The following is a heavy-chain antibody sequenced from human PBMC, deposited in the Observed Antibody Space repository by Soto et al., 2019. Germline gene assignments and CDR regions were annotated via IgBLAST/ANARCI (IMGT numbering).Heavy chain of an antibody. Sequence: GASVKVSCKTSGYSFTSNAITWVRQAPGQGLEWMGWISTYSGDPNYAQKFQGRVTMTTDTSTNTAYMELRNLRSDDTAVYYCERVWGSYPAPSGGEGFDPWGQGTLVTVSS. J-gene: IGHJ5*02. CDR1: GYSFTSNA. CDR2: ISTYSGDP. CDR3: ERVWGSYPAPSGGEGFDP. V-gene: IGHV1-18*04. D-gene: IGHD3-16*02.